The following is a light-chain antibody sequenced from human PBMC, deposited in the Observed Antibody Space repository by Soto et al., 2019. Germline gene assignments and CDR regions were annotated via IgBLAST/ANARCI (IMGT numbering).Light chain of an antibody. CDR2: GAS. CDR1: QGIGNA. J-gene: IGKJ1*01. V-gene: IGKV1-6*01. Sequence: AIQMTQSPSSLSASVGDRVTISCRASQGIGNALGWYQQKPGTPPKVLIYGASNLQSGVPPRFRGSGSGTDFTLAISSLQPEDSATYYCLQDINYPWTFGQGTRWIS. CDR3: LQDINYPWT.